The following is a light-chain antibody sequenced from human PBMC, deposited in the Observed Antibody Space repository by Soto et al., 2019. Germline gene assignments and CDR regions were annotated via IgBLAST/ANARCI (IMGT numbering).Light chain of an antibody. J-gene: IGKJ1*01. Sequence: ALRMTQSPSSLSASTGDRVTITCRASQGISSYLAWYQQKPGKAPKLLIYAASTLQSRVPSRFSGSGSGTEFTLTISCLQSEDFATYYCQQYYSYPGTFGQGTKVEIK. CDR2: AAS. CDR3: QQYYSYPGT. V-gene: IGKV1-8*01. CDR1: QGISSY.